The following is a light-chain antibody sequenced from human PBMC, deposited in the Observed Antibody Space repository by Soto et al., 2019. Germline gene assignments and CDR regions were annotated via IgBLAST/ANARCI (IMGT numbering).Light chain of an antibody. CDR1: QSVLYTSNNKNY. J-gene: IGKJ1*01. V-gene: IGKV4-1*01. CDR2: WAS. Sequence: DIVMTQSPDSLAVSLGERATINCRSSQSVLYTSNNKNYLAWYQQKPEQPPRLLIYWASTRESGVPDRFSGSGSGTDFTLTISSLQAEDVAVYHCQQYYSNPRTFGQGTKVQIK. CDR3: QQYYSNPRT.